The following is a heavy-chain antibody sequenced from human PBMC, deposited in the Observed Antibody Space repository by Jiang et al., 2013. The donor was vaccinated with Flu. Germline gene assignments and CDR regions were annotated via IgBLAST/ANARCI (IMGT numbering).Heavy chain of an antibody. CDR3: ARGEITMVRGATIFDY. J-gene: IGHJ4*02. V-gene: IGHV4-59*08. CDR2: IYYSGST. CDR1: GGSISSYY. Sequence: GPGLVKPSETLSLTCTVSGGSISSYYWSWIRQPPGKGLEWIGYIYYSGSTNYNPSLKSRVTISVDTSKNQFSLKLSSVTAADTAVYYCARGEITMVRGATIFDYWGQGTLVTVSS. D-gene: IGHD3-10*01.